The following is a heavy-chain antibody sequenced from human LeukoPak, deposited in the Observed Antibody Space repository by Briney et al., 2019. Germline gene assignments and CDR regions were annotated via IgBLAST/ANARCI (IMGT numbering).Heavy chain of an antibody. CDR2: IYSGGTT. D-gene: IGHD6-19*01. CDR1: GFTVSSNY. Sequence: PGGSLRLSCAASGFTVSSNYMSWVRQAPGKGLEWVSVIYSGGTTYYADSVKGRFTISRDNAKNTLYLQMNSLRAEDTAVYYCAREYTGYSSGWYTMWARKAGYFDLWGRGTLVTVSS. J-gene: IGHJ2*01. V-gene: IGHV3-53*01. CDR3: AREYTGYSSGWYTMWARKAGYFDL.